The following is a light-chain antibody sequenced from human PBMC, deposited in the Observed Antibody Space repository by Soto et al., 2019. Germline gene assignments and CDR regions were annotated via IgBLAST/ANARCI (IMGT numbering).Light chain of an antibody. J-gene: IGLJ2*01. CDR3: QSYESSLSGWI. Sequence: QAVVTQPPSMSGAPGQGVTISCTGSSPNIGAGYDVHWYQQVPGTAPKLLIYGNTNRPSGVPDRFSASKSGTSASLAISGLQAEDEADYYCQSYESSLSGWIFGGGTKLTVL. CDR2: GNT. CDR1: SPNIGAGYD. V-gene: IGLV1-40*01.